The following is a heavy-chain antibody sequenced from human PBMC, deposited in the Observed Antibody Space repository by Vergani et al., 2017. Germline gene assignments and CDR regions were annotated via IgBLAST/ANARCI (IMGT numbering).Heavy chain of an antibody. V-gene: IGHV3-48*03. D-gene: IGHD2-15*01. CDR1: GFTFSSYE. CDR2: ISSSGSTI. J-gene: IGHJ4*02. CDR3: ATPERGRYCSGGSCYSPLDY. Sequence: EVQLVESGGGLVQPGGSLRLSCAASGFTFSSYEMNWVRQAPGKGLEWVSYISSSGSTIYYADSVKGRFTISRDNAKNSLYLQMNSLRAEDTAVYYCATPERGRYCSGGSCYSPLDYWGQGTLVTVSS.